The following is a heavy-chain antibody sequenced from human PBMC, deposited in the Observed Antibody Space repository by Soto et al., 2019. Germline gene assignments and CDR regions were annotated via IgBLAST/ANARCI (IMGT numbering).Heavy chain of an antibody. Sequence: GGSLRLSCAASGFTFSSYGMHWVRQAPGKGLEWVAVISYDGSNKYYADSVKGRFTISRDNSKNTLYLQMNSLRAEDTAVYYCASVYGDYVSPFDYWGQGTLVTVSS. V-gene: IGHV3-30*03. D-gene: IGHD4-17*01. CDR2: ISYDGSNK. J-gene: IGHJ4*02. CDR3: ASVYGDYVSPFDY. CDR1: GFTFSSYG.